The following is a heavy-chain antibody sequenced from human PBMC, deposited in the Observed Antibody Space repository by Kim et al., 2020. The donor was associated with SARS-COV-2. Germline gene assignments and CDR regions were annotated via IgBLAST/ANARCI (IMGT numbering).Heavy chain of an antibody. D-gene: IGHD3-22*01. J-gene: IGHJ4*02. V-gene: IGHV4-59*01. CDR3: ARSNYYDSCVPLDY. CDR1: GGSISSYY. Sequence: SETLSLTCTVSGGSISSYYWSWIRQPPGKGLEWIGYIYYSGSTNYNPSLKSRVTISVDTSKNQFSLKLSSVTAADTSVYYCARSNYYDSCVPLDYWGQGT. CDR2: IYYSGST.